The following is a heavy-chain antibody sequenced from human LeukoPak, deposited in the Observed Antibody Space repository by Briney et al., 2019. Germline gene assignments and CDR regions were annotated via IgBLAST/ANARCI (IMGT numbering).Heavy chain of an antibody. Sequence: ASVKVSCKVSGYTLTGLSMHWVRQAPGKGLEWMGGFDPEDGETIYAQKFQGRVTMTEDTSTDTAYMELSSLRSEDTAVYYCATAPVAGTKNPEYYFDYWGQGTLVTVSS. CDR2: FDPEDGET. V-gene: IGHV1-24*01. CDR1: GYTLTGLS. D-gene: IGHD6-19*01. J-gene: IGHJ4*02. CDR3: ATAPVAGTKNPEYYFDY.